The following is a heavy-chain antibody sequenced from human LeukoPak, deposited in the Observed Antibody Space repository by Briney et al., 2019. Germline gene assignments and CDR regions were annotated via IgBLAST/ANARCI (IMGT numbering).Heavy chain of an antibody. CDR1: GYTFTGYY. Sequence: ASVKVSSKASGYTFTGYYMHWVRQAPGQGLEWMGWINPNSGGTNYAQKFQGGVTMTRDTSISTAYMELSRLRSDDTAVYYCARDITIFGVVTILGYYYYGMDVWGQGTTVTVSS. CDR2: INPNSGGT. CDR3: ARDITIFGVVTILGYYYYGMDV. J-gene: IGHJ6*02. D-gene: IGHD3-3*01. V-gene: IGHV1-2*02.